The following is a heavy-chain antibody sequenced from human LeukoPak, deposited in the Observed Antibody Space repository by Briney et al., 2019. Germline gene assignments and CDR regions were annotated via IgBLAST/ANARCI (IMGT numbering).Heavy chain of an antibody. CDR2: ISSSGTTI. V-gene: IGHV3-48*03. D-gene: IGHD7-27*01. CDR3: ARDLGGWYFDL. CDR1: GFSFSNYE. J-gene: IGHJ2*01. Sequence: EGSLRLSCAASGFSFSNYEMNWVRQAPGKGLEWVSHISSSGTTIDYGDSVRGRVTISRDNAKNSLYLQINSLRADDTAFYYCARDLGGWYFDLWGRGTLVIVSS.